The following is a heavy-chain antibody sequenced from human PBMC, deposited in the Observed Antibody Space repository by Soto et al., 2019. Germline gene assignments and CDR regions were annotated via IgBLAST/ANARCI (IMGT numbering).Heavy chain of an antibody. V-gene: IGHV4-39*01. CDR2: IYYSGST. D-gene: IGHD3-10*01. J-gene: IGHJ5*02. CDR3: ARHLGMVRGVIST. Sequence: SETLSLTCTVSGGSISSSSYYWGWIRQPPGKGLEWIGSIYYSGSTYYNPSLKSRVTISVDTSKNQFSLKLSSVTAADTAVYYCARHLGMVRGVISTWGQGTLVTVSS. CDR1: GGSISSSSYY.